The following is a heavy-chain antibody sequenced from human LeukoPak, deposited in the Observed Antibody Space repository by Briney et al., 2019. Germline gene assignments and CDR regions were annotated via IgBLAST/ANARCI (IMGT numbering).Heavy chain of an antibody. V-gene: IGHV3-30-3*01. CDR2: ISYDGSNK. Sequence: PGRSLRLSCAASGFTFSSHAMHWVRQAPGKGLEWVAVISYDGSNKYYADSVKGRFTISRDNSKNTLYLQMNSLRAEDTAVYYCARDEAVAALDYWGQGTLVTVSS. J-gene: IGHJ4*02. CDR3: ARDEAVAALDY. CDR1: GFTFSSHA. D-gene: IGHD6-19*01.